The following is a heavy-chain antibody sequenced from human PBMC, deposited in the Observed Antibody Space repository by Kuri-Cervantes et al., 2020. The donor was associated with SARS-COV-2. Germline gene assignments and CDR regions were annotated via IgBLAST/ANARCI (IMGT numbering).Heavy chain of an antibody. CDR3: ARDAKIFGVVKSGFDP. V-gene: IGHV4-61*02. CDR2: IYNSGST. CDR1: GGSISSGSYY. J-gene: IGHJ5*02. D-gene: IGHD3-3*01. Sequence: SETLSLTCTVSGGSISSGSYYWSWILQPPGKGQEWIGRIYNSGSTNYNPSLKSRVTMSVDTSKNQFSLKLSSVTAADTAVYYCARDAKIFGVVKSGFDPWGQGTLVTVSS.